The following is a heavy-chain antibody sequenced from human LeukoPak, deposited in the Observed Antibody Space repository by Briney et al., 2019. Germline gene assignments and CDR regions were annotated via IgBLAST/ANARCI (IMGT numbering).Heavy chain of an antibody. Sequence: PSETLSLTCAVYGGSFSDYYWSWIRQPPGKGLEWIGEINHSGTTNYNPSLESRVTISVDTSKNQFSLKLTSVTAADTAVYYCARADYGDYPVYYGMDVWGQGTTVTVSS. D-gene: IGHD4-17*01. CDR3: ARADYGDYPVYYGMDV. J-gene: IGHJ6*02. CDR1: GGSFSDYY. CDR2: INHSGTT. V-gene: IGHV4-34*01.